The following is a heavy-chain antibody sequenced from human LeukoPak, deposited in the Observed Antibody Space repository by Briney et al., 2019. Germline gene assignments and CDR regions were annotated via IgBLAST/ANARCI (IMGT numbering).Heavy chain of an antibody. CDR3: PRDRSSGWPTTVDY. D-gene: IGHD6-19*01. Sequence: GASVKVSCKASGFIFTGYFMHWVRQAPGQGLEYMGWINLNSGGTKFAQGFQGRVSMTSDTSIGVVYMELSSLRSDDTAVYYCPRDRSSGWPTTVDYWGQGTLVTVSS. CDR1: GFIFTGYF. J-gene: IGHJ4*02. V-gene: IGHV1-2*02. CDR2: INLNSGGT.